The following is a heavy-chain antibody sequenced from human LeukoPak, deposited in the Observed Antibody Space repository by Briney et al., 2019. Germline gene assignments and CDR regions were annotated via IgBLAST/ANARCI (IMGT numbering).Heavy chain of an antibody. CDR2: ISPSGGST. D-gene: IGHD5-24*01. V-gene: IGHV1-46*01. J-gene: IGHJ4*02. Sequence: ASVKVSCKAFGYTFTSNYMHWVRQAPGQGPEWMGVISPSGGSTTYAQKFQGRVTLTRDMSTSTDYLELSSLRSEDTAVYYCARHRRDGSPTQDWGQGILVTVSS. CDR3: ARHRRDGSPTQD. CDR1: GYTFTSNY.